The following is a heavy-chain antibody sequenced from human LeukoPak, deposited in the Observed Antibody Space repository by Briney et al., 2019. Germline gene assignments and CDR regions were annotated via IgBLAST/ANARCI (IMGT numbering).Heavy chain of an antibody. CDR2: IYYSGST. CDR3: ARGPAAPRTAYYYYYMDV. D-gene: IGHD6-13*01. V-gene: IGHV4-59*01. Sequence: KSSETLSLTCTVSGGSISSYYWSWIRQPPGKGLEWIGYIYYSGSTNYNPSLKSRVTISVDTSKNQFSLKLSSVTAADTAVYYCARGPAAPRTAYYYYYMDVWGKGTTVTVSS. CDR1: GGSISSYY. J-gene: IGHJ6*03.